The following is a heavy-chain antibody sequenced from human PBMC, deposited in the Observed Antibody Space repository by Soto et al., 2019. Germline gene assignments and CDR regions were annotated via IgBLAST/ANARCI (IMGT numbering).Heavy chain of an antibody. CDR2: LYWNDDE. J-gene: IGHJ4*02. CDR3: AKRRALSNNLFFDR. CDR1: GFSINTGGVG. V-gene: IGHV2-5*01. D-gene: IGHD1-1*01. Sequence: ITLKESGPALVNPTETLTLTCTLSGFSINTGGVGVGWIRQPPGKAPEWLGLLYWNDDEWYSPSLRYRLSVTKDTYKNQVVLTMIHMDPMDTGTYFCAKRRALSNNLFFDRWGQLALGTVSS.